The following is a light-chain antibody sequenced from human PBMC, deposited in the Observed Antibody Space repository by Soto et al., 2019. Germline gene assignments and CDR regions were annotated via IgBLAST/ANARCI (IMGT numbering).Light chain of an antibody. CDR1: QSTSTW. Sequence: DIQMTQSPSTLSASVGDRVTITCRASQSTSTWLAWSQHKPGKAPNLLIYKATSLESGVPSRFSGSGSGTEFTLTISSLQADGVAAYYCQEYGRYRTFGQGTKVEIK. CDR2: KAT. J-gene: IGKJ1*01. CDR3: QEYGRYRT. V-gene: IGKV1-5*03.